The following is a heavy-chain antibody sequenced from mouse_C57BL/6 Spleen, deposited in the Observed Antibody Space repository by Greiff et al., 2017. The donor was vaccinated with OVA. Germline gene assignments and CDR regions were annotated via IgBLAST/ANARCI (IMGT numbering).Heavy chain of an antibody. V-gene: IGHV5-9-1*02. Sequence: EVKLVESGEGLVKPGGSLKLSCAASGFTFSSYAMSWVRQTPEKRLEWVAYISSGGDYIYYADTVKGRFTISRDNARNTLYLQMSSLKSEDTAMYYCTREGYYYGSSYVYFDYWGQGTTLTVSS. J-gene: IGHJ2*01. CDR3: TREGYYYGSSYVYFDY. CDR2: ISSGGDYI. D-gene: IGHD1-1*01. CDR1: GFTFSSYA.